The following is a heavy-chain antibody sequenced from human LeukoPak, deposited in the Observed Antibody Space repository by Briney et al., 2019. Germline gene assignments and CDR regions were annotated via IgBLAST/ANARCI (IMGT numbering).Heavy chain of an antibody. D-gene: IGHD5-18*01. CDR2: MWYDGSNE. CDR3: ARGYSYGRPAYFDY. CDR1: GFTFNSYG. V-gene: IGHV3-33*03. J-gene: IGHJ4*02. Sequence: GRSLRLSCAASGFTFNSYGMHWVRQAPGKGLEWVAVMWYDGSNENYAESVKGRFTISRDNSKNTLYLQMNSLRVEDTAVYYCARGYSYGRPAYFDYWGQGTLVTVSS.